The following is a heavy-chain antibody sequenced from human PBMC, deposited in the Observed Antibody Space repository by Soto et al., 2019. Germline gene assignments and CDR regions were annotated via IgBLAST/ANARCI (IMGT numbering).Heavy chain of an antibody. Sequence: QVQLVESGGGVVQPGRSLRLSCAASGFTFSSYAMHWVRQAPGKGLEWVAVISYDGSNKYYADSVKGRFTISRDNSKNTLYLQINSLRAEDTAVYYCARSGSAIAVAGYYYYGMDVWGHGTTVTVSS. CDR1: GFTFSSYA. CDR2: ISYDGSNK. V-gene: IGHV3-30-3*01. CDR3: ARSGSAIAVAGYYYYGMDV. J-gene: IGHJ6*02. D-gene: IGHD6-19*01.